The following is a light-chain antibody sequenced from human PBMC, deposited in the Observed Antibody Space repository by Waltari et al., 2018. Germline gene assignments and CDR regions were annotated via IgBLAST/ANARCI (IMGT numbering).Light chain of an antibody. Sequence: QSALTQPRSVSGSPEQSVTIPCPGTICDVGGYKSVSWSQQHPGKAPNLMIYDVSKRPSGVPDRFSGSKSGNTASLTISGLQAEDEADYYCCSYAGSYIPFGGGTKLTVL. J-gene: IGLJ2*01. V-gene: IGLV2-11*02. CDR2: DVS. CDR1: ICDVGGYKS. CDR3: CSYAGSYIP.